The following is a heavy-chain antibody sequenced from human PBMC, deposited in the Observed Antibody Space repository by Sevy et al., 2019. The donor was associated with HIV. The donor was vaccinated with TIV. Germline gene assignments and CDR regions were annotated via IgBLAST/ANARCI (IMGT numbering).Heavy chain of an antibody. V-gene: IGHV4-4*02. CDR3: ARGGETPRGFDP. CDR2: SYHSGYT. CDR1: SGSISSVNW. J-gene: IGHJ5*02. D-gene: IGHD3-16*01. Sequence: SETLSLTCAVSSGSISSVNWWHWVRQPPGKGLEWIGESYHSGYTNYNPSLKSRVTISVDNSKNQFSLKLSFVTAADTAVYYCARGGETPRGFDPWGQGSLVTVSS.